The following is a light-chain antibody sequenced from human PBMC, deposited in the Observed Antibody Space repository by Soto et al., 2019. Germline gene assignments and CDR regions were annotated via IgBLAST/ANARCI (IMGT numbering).Light chain of an antibody. J-gene: IGLJ2*01. CDR1: SSDVGGYNY. V-gene: IGLV2-14*01. Sequence: QSVLTQPASVSGSPGQSITISCTGTSSDVGGYNYVSWYQQHPGKAPKLMIYDVSNRPSGVSNRFSGSKSGNTASLTISGLQAYDEADYYCISYTSSSTVVFGGGTKVTVL. CDR3: ISYTSSSTVV. CDR2: DVS.